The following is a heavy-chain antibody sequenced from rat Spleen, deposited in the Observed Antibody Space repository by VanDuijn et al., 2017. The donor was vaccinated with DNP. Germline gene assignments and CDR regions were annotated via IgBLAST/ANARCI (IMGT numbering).Heavy chain of an antibody. D-gene: IGHD1-6*01. CDR2: ITNSGGST. CDR1: GFTFSDYG. J-gene: IGHJ1*01. Sequence: EVQLVESGGGLVQPGRSMKLSCAASGFTFSDYGMAWVLQAPTKGLEWVASITNSGGSTYYRDSVKGRFTISRDNAKSTLYLQMDSLRSEDTATYYCARHATYTTDSYWYFDFWGPGTMVTVSS. V-gene: IGHV5-25*01. CDR3: ARHATYTTDSYWYFDF.